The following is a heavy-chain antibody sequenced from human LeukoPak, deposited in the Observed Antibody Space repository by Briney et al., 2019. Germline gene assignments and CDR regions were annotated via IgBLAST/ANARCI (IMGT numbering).Heavy chain of an antibody. D-gene: IGHD5-12*01. Sequence: GRSLRLSCAASGFTFSSYAMHWVRQAPGKGLEWVAVISYDGSNKYYADSVKGRFTISRYNSKNTLYLQMNSLRAEDTAVYYCARDRRDIVATSYFDYWGQGTLVTVSS. V-gene: IGHV3-30*04. J-gene: IGHJ4*02. CDR3: ARDRRDIVATSYFDY. CDR2: ISYDGSNK. CDR1: GFTFSSYA.